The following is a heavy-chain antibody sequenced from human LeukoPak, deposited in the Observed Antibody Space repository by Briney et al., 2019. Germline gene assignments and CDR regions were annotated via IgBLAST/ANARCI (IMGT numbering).Heavy chain of an antibody. CDR1: GFTFTGYY. CDR3: VREGNELLSKNFDY. J-gene: IGHJ4*02. D-gene: IGHD2-21*02. Sequence: GASVKASCKASGFTFTGYYIHWVRQAPGQGLEWMGYINPHSGGTNSPQKFQGRVTMTTDTSISAAYMELSSLISDDTAMYYCVREGNELLSKNFDYWGQGTLVTVSS. V-gene: IGHV1-2*02. CDR2: INPHSGGT.